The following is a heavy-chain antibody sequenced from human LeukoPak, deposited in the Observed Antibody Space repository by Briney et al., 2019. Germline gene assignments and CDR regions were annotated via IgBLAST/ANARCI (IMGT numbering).Heavy chain of an antibody. V-gene: IGHV3-30*02. D-gene: IGHD3-22*01. Sequence: TGGSLRLSCAASGFTFSSYSMNWVRQAPGKGLEWVAFIQYDGSNKYYADSVKGRFTISRDNSKNTLYLQMNSLRAEDTAVYYCAKDGDYDSSGYPPALDYWGQGTLVTVSS. CDR3: AKDGDYDSSGYPPALDY. CDR2: IQYDGSNK. J-gene: IGHJ4*02. CDR1: GFTFSSYS.